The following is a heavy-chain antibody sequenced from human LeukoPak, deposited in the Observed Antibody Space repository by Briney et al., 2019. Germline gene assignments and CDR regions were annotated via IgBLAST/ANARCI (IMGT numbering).Heavy chain of an antibody. Sequence: ASVKVSCKASGYTFTSYAMNWVRQAPGQGLEWMGWINTNTGNPTYAQGFTGRSVFSLDTSVSTAYLQISSLKAEDTAVYYCARDHGDYVWGSYRYYWFDPWGQGTLVTVSS. J-gene: IGHJ5*02. V-gene: IGHV7-4-1*02. D-gene: IGHD3-16*02. CDR1: GYTFTSYA. CDR2: INTNTGNP. CDR3: ARDHGDYVWGSYRYYWFDP.